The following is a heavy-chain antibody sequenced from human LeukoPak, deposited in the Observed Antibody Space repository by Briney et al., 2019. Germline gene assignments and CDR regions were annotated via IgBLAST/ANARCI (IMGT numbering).Heavy chain of an antibody. Sequence: ASVKVSCKASGYTLTGYYMHWVRQAPGQGLEWMGRINPNSGGTNYAQKFQGRVTMTRDTSISTAYMELSRLRSDDTAVYYCARDLRGDGYNADYWGQGTLVTVS. CDR3: ARDLRGDGYNADY. CDR1: GYTLTGYY. V-gene: IGHV1-2*06. CDR2: INPNSGGT. J-gene: IGHJ4*02. D-gene: IGHD5-24*01.